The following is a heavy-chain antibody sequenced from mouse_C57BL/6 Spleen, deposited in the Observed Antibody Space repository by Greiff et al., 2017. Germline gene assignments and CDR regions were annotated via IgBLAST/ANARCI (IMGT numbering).Heavy chain of an antibody. Sequence: QVQLQPGAELVKPGASVKLSCKASGYTFTSYWMQWVKQRPGQGLEWIGEIDPSDSYTNYNQKFKGKATLTVDTSSSTAYLQLSSLTSEDSAVYYCARSDGYYVSFDYWGQGTTLTVSS. CDR1: GYTFTSYW. CDR3: ARSDGYYVSFDY. CDR2: IDPSDSYT. J-gene: IGHJ2*01. V-gene: IGHV1-50*01. D-gene: IGHD2-3*01.